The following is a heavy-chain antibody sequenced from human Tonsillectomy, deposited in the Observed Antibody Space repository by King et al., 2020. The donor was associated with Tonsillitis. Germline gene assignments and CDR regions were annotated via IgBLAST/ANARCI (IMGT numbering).Heavy chain of an antibody. CDR2: ISYDGSNK. CDR1: GFTFSSYG. D-gene: IGHD6-19*01. V-gene: IGHV3-30*18. CDR3: AKQGLGSSGWNYYYYGLDV. Sequence: VQLVESGGGVVQPGRSLRLSCAASGFTFSSYGMHWVRQAPGKGLEWVAVISYDGSNKYYADSVKGRFTISRDNSKNTPYLQMNSLRAEDTAVYYCAKQGLGSSGWNYYYYGLDVWGQGTTVTVSS. J-gene: IGHJ6*02.